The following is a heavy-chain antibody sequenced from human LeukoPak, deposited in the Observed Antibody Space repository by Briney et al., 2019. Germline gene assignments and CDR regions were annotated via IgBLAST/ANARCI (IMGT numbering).Heavy chain of an antibody. CDR2: ISSSGFTI. J-gene: IGHJ5*02. CDR1: GFIFGEHY. V-gene: IGHV3-11*04. CDR3: ARNKERFDP. Sequence: PGGSLRLSCAASGFIFGEHYMSWIRQAPGKGLECISYISSSGFTIYYADSVKGRSTISRDNAKDSLYLQMNSLRVEDTALYYCARNKERFDPWGQGTLVTVSS.